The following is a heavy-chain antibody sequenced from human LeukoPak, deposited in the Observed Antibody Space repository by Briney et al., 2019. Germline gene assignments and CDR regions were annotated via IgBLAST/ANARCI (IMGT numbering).Heavy chain of an antibody. V-gene: IGHV4-59*01. CDR2: IYYSGST. CDR3: ARDSVRQYNWFDP. CDR1: GGSFSGYY. D-gene: IGHD4-11*01. Sequence: SETLSLTCAVYGGSFSGYYWSWIRQPPGKGLEWIGYIYYSGSTNYNPSLKSRVTISADTSKNQFSLKLSSVTAADTAVYYCARDSVRQYNWFDPWGQGTLVTVSS. J-gene: IGHJ5*02.